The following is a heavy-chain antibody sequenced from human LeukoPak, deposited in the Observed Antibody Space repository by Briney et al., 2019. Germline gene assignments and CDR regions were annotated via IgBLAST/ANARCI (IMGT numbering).Heavy chain of an antibody. D-gene: IGHD5-18*01. V-gene: IGHV4-59*01. J-gene: IGHJ4*02. CDR3: ARGRYSYGGYYFDY. CDR1: GGSISSYY. CDR2: IYYSGST. Sequence: SETLSLTCTVSGGSISSYYWSWIRQPPGKGLEWIGYIYYSGSTNYNPSLKSRVTISVDTSKNQSSLKLSSVTAADTAVYYCARGRYSYGGYYFDYWGQGTLVTVSS.